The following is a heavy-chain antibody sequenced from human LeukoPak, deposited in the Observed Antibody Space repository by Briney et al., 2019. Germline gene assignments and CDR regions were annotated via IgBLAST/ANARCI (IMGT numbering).Heavy chain of an antibody. Sequence: ASVKVSCKASGGTFSSYAISWVRQAPGQGLEWMGGIIPIFGTANYAQKFQGRVTITTDESTSTAYMELSSLRSEDTAVYYCARVASPIWFGESRRAFDIWGQGTMVTVSS. CDR3: ARVASPIWFGESRRAFDI. J-gene: IGHJ3*02. D-gene: IGHD3-10*01. CDR2: IIPIFGTA. CDR1: GGTFSSYA. V-gene: IGHV1-69*05.